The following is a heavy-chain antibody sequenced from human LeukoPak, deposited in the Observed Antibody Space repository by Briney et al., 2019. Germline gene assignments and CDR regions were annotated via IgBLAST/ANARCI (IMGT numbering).Heavy chain of an antibody. Sequence: SETLSLTCTVSGGSISSGSYYWSWIRQPAGKGLEWIGRIYTSGSTNYNPSLKSRVTISVDSSKNQFSLKLSSVTAADTAVYYCATDRPYYYDSSGYRQRYYYYYYMDVWGKGTTVTVSS. CDR1: GGSISSGSYY. V-gene: IGHV4-61*02. CDR3: ATDRPYYYDSSGYRQRYYYYYYMDV. D-gene: IGHD3-22*01. CDR2: IYTSGST. J-gene: IGHJ6*03.